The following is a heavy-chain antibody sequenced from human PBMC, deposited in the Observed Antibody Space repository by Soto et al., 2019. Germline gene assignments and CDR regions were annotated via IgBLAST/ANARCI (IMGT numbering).Heavy chain of an antibody. CDR3: ARPLQQQLFLFDS. D-gene: IGHD6-13*01. CDR2: ISSSGGTI. Sequence: LRLSCAASGFTFKNHDMNWVRQAPGKGLEWVSYISSSGGTIHYADSVKGRFTISRDNSQNTLYLQMNSLRAEDTAVYYCARPLQQQLFLFDSWGQGTLVTVYS. CDR1: GFTFKNHD. J-gene: IGHJ4*02. V-gene: IGHV3-48*03.